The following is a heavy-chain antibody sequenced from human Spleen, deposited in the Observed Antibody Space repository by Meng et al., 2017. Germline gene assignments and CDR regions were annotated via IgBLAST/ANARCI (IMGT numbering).Heavy chain of an antibody. CDR3: ARIVQNVDTAMVHFDY. Sequence: SETLSLTCVVSGGSFSDYYWSWIRQPPGKGLEWIWEINHSGSTNYNPSSESRATISVDTSQNNPSLKLTSVTAADTAVYYCARIVQNVDTAMVHFDYWGQGTLVTVSS. D-gene: IGHD5-18*01. CDR1: GGSFSDYY. J-gene: IGHJ4*02. V-gene: IGHV4-34*01. CDR2: INHSGST.